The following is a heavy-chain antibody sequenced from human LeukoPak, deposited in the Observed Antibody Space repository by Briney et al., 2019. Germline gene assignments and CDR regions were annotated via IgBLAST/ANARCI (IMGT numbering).Heavy chain of an antibody. V-gene: IGHV1-69*13. CDR1: GYTFTSYD. CDR3: AKGVVAAIKPFDI. CDR2: IIPNFGIT. J-gene: IGHJ3*02. D-gene: IGHD2-15*01. Sequence: SVKVSRKASGYTFTSYDINWVRQAPGQGLQWMGGIIPNFGITKSAQKFQGRVTMTADESTSTVYMELNSLTSDDTAVYYCAKGVVAAIKPFDIWGQGTMVTVSS.